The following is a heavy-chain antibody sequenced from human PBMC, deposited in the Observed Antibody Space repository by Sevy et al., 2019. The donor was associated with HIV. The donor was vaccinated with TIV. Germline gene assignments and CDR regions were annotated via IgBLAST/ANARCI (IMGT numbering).Heavy chain of an antibody. V-gene: IGHV3-15*01. CDR1: GFTFSNAW. J-gene: IGHJ4*02. D-gene: IGHD1-26*01. CDR2: IKSKTDGGTT. CDR3: APSSGSFETGYYFDY. Sequence: WGSLRLSCAASGFTFSNAWMSWVRQAPGKGLEWVGHIKSKTDGGTTDFAAPVKGRFTISRDDSKTTLFLQMNSLKTEDTAVYYCAPSSGSFETGYYFDYWGQGTLVTVSS.